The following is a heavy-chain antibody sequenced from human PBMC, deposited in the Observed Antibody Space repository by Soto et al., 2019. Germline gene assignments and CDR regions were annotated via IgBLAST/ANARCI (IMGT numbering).Heavy chain of an antibody. V-gene: IGHV3-53*01. D-gene: IGHD6-19*01. CDR2: IYGGGTT. CDR3: VQTTGWPGFDF. Sequence: EVQLVESGGGLIQPGGSLRLSGAASGFTVSSKYMTWVRQAPGKGLEWVSVIYGGGTTYYADSVKGRFTISRDNSKNTLYLQMNSLRAEDTAVYYCVQTTGWPGFDFWGQGTLVTVSS. J-gene: IGHJ4*02. CDR1: GFTVSSKY.